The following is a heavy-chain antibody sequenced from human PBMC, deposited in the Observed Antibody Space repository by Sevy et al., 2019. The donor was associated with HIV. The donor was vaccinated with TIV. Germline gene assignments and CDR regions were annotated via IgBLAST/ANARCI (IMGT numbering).Heavy chain of an antibody. CDR3: ARVQGTTVVSQFDY. CDR2: ISSSSSYI. Sequence: GGSLRLSCTASGFTFSSYSMNWVRQAPGKGLEWVSSISSSSSYIYYADSVKGRFTISRDNAKNSLYLQMNSLRAEDTAVYYCARVQGTTVVSQFDYWGQGTLVTVSS. J-gene: IGHJ4*02. V-gene: IGHV3-21*01. D-gene: IGHD4-17*01. CDR1: GFTFSSYS.